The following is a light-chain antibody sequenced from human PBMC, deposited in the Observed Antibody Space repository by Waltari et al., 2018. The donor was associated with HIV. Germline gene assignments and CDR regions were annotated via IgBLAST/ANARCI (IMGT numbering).Light chain of an antibody. CDR1: GSNIGAGYD. Sequence: QSVLTQPPSVSGAPGQRVTIYCTGGGSNIGAGYDVHWYQHLPASAPKLLIFGSTNRPFGVPDRFSGSKSDTSASLAITALQAEDEADYYCQSYDSSLSSVLFGGGTKLTVL. V-gene: IGLV1-40*01. J-gene: IGLJ3*02. CDR3: QSYDSSLSSVL. CDR2: GST.